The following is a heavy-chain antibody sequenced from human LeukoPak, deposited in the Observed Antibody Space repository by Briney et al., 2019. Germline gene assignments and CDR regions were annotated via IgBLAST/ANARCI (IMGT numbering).Heavy chain of an antibody. Sequence: ASVKVSCKASGDTFTYYVHWVRQAPGQGLEWMGWINPNTGGSNYAQRFQGRVSMTRDTSISIAYMELSRLRSDDSAVYYCATEARDAWAFDIWGQGTMLPVSS. CDR2: INPNTGGS. D-gene: IGHD3-10*01. V-gene: IGHV1-2*02. J-gene: IGHJ3*02. CDR3: ATEARDAWAFDI. CDR1: GDTFTYY.